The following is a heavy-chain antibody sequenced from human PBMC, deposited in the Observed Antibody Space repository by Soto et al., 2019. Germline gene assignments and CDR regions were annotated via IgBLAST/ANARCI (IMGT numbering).Heavy chain of an antibody. CDR1: GGSFSGYY. D-gene: IGHD6-13*01. Sequence: SETLSLTCAVYGGSFSGYYWSWIRQPPGKGLEWIGEINHSGSTNYNPSLKSRVTISVDTSKNQFSLKLSSVTAADTAVYYCARDLGAAAPYYYGMDVWGQGTTVPVSS. J-gene: IGHJ6*02. CDR3: ARDLGAAAPYYYGMDV. V-gene: IGHV4-34*01. CDR2: INHSGST.